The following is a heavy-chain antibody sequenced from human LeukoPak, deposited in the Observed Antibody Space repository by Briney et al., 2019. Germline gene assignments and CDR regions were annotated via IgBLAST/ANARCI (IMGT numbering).Heavy chain of an antibody. Sequence: PGGSLRLSCAASGFTFSSYWMHWVRQAPGKGLVWVSRINSDGSSTSYADSVKGRFTISRDNAKNTLYLQMNSLRAEDTAVYYCARVWSGYYYYYGMDVWGQGTTVTVSS. CDR2: INSDGSST. J-gene: IGHJ6*02. CDR1: GFTFSSYW. V-gene: IGHV3-74*01. CDR3: ARVWSGYYYYYGMDV. D-gene: IGHD3-3*01.